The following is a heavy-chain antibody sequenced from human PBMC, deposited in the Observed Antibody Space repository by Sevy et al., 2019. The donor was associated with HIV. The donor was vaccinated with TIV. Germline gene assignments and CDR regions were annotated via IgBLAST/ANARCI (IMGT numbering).Heavy chain of an antibody. CDR1: GGSFSGYY. Sequence: SETLSLTCAVYGGSFSGYYWSWIRQPPGKGLEWIGEINHSGSTNYNPSLKSRVTISVDTSKNQFSLKLSSVTAADTAVYYCARNGGSGYLRRNYYCYYMDVWGKGTTVTVSS. D-gene: IGHD5-12*01. J-gene: IGHJ6*03. CDR3: ARNGGSGYLRRNYYCYYMDV. V-gene: IGHV4-34*01. CDR2: INHSGST.